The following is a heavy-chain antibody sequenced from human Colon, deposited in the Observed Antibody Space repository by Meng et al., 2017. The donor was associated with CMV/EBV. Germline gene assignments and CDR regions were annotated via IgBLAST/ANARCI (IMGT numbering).Heavy chain of an antibody. CDR2: VSWDGVTN. J-gene: IGHJ6*02. CDR1: GSSFDHYV. CDR3: ARVEGSTSNFYYFGMHV. Sequence: GESLKISCVASGSSFDHYVVHWIRQAPGKGLGWVSLVSWDGVTNYYGDSVKGRSIISRDTKKNTLFLQMNNLRPEDTAVYYCARVEGSTSNFYYFGMHVWGQGTTVTVSS. D-gene: IGHD3-10*01. V-gene: IGHV3-43D*03.